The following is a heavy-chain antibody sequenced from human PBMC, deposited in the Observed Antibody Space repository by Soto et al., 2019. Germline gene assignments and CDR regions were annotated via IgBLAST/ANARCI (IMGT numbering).Heavy chain of an antibody. V-gene: IGHV5-51*01. CDR3: ARSRLSYYYDSSGYPY. CDR2: IYPGDSDT. J-gene: IGHJ4*02. Sequence: GESLKISCKGSGYSFTKYWIGWVRQMPGKGLEWMGIIYPGDSDTRYSPSFQGQVTISADKSISTAYLQWSSLKASDTAMYYCARSRLSYYYDSSGYPYWGQGTLVTVSS. D-gene: IGHD3-22*01. CDR1: GYSFTKYW.